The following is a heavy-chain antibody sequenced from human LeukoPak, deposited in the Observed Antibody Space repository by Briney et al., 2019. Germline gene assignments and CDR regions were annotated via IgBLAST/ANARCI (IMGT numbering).Heavy chain of an antibody. J-gene: IGHJ3*02. Sequence: SETLSLTCAVYGGSFSGYYWSWIRQPPGKGLEWIGEINHSGSTNYNPSLKSRVTISVDTSKNQFSLKLSSVTAADTAVYYCARGLQSSGYAFDIWGQGTMVTVSS. D-gene: IGHD6-19*01. V-gene: IGHV4-34*01. CDR3: ARGLQSSGYAFDI. CDR2: INHSGST. CDR1: GGSFSGYY.